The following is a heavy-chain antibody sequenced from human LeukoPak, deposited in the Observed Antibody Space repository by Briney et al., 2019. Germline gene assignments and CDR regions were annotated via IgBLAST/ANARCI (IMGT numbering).Heavy chain of an antibody. Sequence: SQTLSLTCTVSGYSISSGYYWGWIRQPPGKALARLGSIYHSGSTDYSPSLKSRVTISVDTSKNQFSLKLSSVTAADTAVYYCAREPTVTTGTDYWGQGTLVTVSS. D-gene: IGHD4-17*01. V-gene: IGHV4-38-2*02. J-gene: IGHJ4*02. CDR1: GYSISSGYY. CDR3: AREPTVTTGTDY. CDR2: IYHSGST.